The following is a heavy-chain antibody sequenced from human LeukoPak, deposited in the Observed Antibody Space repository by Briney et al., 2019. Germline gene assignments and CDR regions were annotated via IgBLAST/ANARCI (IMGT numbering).Heavy chain of an antibody. J-gene: IGHJ4*02. CDR2: IKQDGSEK. CDR3: ARVEMAASGYFDY. D-gene: IGHD5-24*01. CDR1: GFTFSSYW. Sequence: GGSLRLSCAASGFTFSSYWMSWVRQAPGKRLEWVANIKQDGSEKYYVDSVKGRFTISRDNAKNSLYLQMNSLRAEDTAVYYCARVEMAASGYFDYWGQGTLVTVSS. V-gene: IGHV3-7*01.